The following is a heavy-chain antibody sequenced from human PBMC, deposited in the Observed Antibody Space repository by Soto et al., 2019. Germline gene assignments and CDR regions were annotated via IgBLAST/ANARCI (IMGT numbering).Heavy chain of an antibody. CDR2: MSHSGGA. Sequence: PSETLSLTCAVYGGFVSSGSYYWSWIRQPPGKGLEWIGDMSHSGGAYSNPSLKSRVTISLDRSKNQFSLKMSSVTAADTAVYYCARYDYSKDFDYWGQGMLVTVSS. D-gene: IGHD4-4*01. CDR1: GGFVSSGSYY. V-gene: IGHV4-30-2*01. CDR3: ARYDYSKDFDY. J-gene: IGHJ4*02.